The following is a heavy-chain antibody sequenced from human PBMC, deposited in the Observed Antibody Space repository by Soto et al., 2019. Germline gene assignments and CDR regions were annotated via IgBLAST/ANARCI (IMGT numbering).Heavy chain of an antibody. CDR1: GFTFNDHH. V-gene: IGHV3-72*01. CDR3: ARADYGGNSDY. CDR2: TGNKAHSYST. D-gene: IGHD4-17*01. J-gene: IGHJ4*02. Sequence: DVQLVESGGGVVQPGGSLRISCATSGFTFNDHHMDWVRQAPGKGLEWVSRTGNKAHSYSTSYAASVKDRFTILRDDSKNSLHLQMNSLKVEDTAVYYCARADYGGNSDYWGRGTLVTVSS.